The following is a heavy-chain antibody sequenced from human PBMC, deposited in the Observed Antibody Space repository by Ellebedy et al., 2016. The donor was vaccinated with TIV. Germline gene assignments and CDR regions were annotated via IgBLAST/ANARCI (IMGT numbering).Heavy chain of an antibody. CDR1: GYSFNTYW. Sequence: GESLKISXKASGYSFNTYWIAWVRQMPGKGLEWMGIIYPGDSDTRYSPSFQGQVTISADKSISTAYLQWSSLKASDTAMYYCARPTVAAAGTGWGYDAFDIWGQGTMVTVSS. CDR2: IYPGDSDT. CDR3: ARPTVAAAGTGWGYDAFDI. D-gene: IGHD6-13*01. J-gene: IGHJ3*02. V-gene: IGHV5-51*01.